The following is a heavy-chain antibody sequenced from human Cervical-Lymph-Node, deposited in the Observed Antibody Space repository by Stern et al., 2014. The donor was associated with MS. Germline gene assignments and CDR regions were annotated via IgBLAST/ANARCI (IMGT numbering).Heavy chain of an antibody. CDR1: GYTFTSYA. D-gene: IGHD1-1*01. Sequence: QDQLVQSGAEVKKPGASVKVSCKASGYTFTSYAMHWVRQAPGQRLEWMGWINAGNGNTKYSQKFEGRVTITRDTSASTAYMELSSLRSEDTAVYYCARTHTERVGAFDIWGQGTMVTVSS. V-gene: IGHV1-3*01. J-gene: IGHJ3*02. CDR3: ARTHTERVGAFDI. CDR2: INAGNGNT.